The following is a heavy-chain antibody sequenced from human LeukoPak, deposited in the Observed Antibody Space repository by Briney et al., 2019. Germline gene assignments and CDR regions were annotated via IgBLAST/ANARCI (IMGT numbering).Heavy chain of an antibody. V-gene: IGHV4-39*01. D-gene: IGHD4-17*01. CDR2: IYYSGST. CDR3: ASITVTTGGSDY. CDR1: GGSISSSSYY. Sequence: PSETLSLTCTVSGGSISSSSYYWGWIRQPPGKGLEWIGSIYYSGSTYYNPSLKSRVTISVDTSKNQLSLKLSSVTAADTAVYYCASITVTTGGSDYWGQGTLVTVSS. J-gene: IGHJ4*02.